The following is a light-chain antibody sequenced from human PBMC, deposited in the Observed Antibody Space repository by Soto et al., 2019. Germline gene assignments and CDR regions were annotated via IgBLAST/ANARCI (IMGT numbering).Light chain of an antibody. V-gene: IGKV3-20*01. CDR2: GAS. CDR1: QSVSSSY. Sequence: EIVLTPSPATLSLSPGERATPSCRASQSVSSSYLAWYQQKPGQAPRLLIYGASSRATGIPDRFSGSESGTDFTLTISRLEPEDFAVYYCQQYGSSPWTVGKGTKVDIK. J-gene: IGKJ1*01. CDR3: QQYGSSPWT.